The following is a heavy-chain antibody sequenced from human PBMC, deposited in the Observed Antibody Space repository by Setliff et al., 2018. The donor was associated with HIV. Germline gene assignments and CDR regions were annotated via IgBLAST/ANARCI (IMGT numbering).Heavy chain of an antibody. D-gene: IGHD2-15*01. CDR2: INHNGNI. J-gene: IGHJ5*02. CDR1: RGSLSSGGYY. CDR3: AKGPVSGVDL. Sequence: PSETLSLTCSVFRGSLSSGGYYWSWIRQPPGKGLDWIAEINHNGNINYNPSLRSRVTISVDRSKNLFSLKLTSVTAADTAVYYCAKGPVSGVDLWGQGTLVTVSS. V-gene: IGHV4-34*01.